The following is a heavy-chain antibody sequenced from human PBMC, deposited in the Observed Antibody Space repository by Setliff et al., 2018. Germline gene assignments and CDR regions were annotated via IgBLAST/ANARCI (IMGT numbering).Heavy chain of an antibody. D-gene: IGHD7-27*01. CDR3: ARAGAIQGGFDI. Sequence: SETLSPTCNVSGGSISTYYWSWIRQPAGKGLEWIGRIHSSGNTNYKPSLKSRVTMSVDTTKNQFSLKLSSVTAADTAVYYCARAGAIQGGFDIWGQGTVVTVSS. CDR2: IHSSGNT. V-gene: IGHV4-4*07. CDR1: GGSISTYY. J-gene: IGHJ3*02.